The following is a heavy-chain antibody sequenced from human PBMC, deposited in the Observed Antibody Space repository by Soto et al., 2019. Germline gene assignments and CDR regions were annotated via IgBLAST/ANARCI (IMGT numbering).Heavy chain of an antibody. J-gene: IGHJ4*02. D-gene: IGHD6-13*01. CDR2: IWYDGSNK. CDR1: GFTFSSYG. CDR3: GMAAADYFDY. V-gene: IGHV3-33*01. Sequence: GGSLRLSCAASGFTFSSYGMHWVRQAPGKGLEWVAVIWYDGSNKYYADSVKGRFTISRDNSKNTLYLQMNSLRAEDTAVYYCGMAAADYFDYWGQGTLVTVSS.